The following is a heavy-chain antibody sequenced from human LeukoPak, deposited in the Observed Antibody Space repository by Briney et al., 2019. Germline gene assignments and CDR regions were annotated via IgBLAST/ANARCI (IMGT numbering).Heavy chain of an antibody. V-gene: IGHV4-31*03. J-gene: IGHJ4*02. CDR2: IYYSGST. CDR1: GGSISSGGYY. D-gene: IGHD5-24*01. CDR3: ARGRALSSFDY. Sequence: PSETLSLTCTVSGGSISSGGYYWSWIRQHPGKGLEWIGYIYYSGSTYYSPSLKSRVTISVDTSKNQFSLKLSSVTAADTAVYYCARGRALSSFDYWGQGTLVTVSS.